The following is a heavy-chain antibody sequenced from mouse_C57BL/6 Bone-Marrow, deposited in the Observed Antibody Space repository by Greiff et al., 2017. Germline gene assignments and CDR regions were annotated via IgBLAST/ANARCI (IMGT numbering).Heavy chain of an antibody. V-gene: IGHV1-63*01. Sequence: VMLVESGAELVRPGTSVKMSCKASGYTFTNYWIGWAKQRPGHGLEWIGDIYPGGGYTNYNEKFKGKATLTADKSSSTAYMQFSSLTSEDSAIYYCARHLEWYFDVWGTGTTVTVSS. CDR3: ARHLEWYFDV. CDR2: IYPGGGYT. J-gene: IGHJ1*03. CDR1: GYTFTNYW.